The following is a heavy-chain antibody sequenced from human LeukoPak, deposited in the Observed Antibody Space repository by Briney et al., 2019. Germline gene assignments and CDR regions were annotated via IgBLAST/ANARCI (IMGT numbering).Heavy chain of an antibody. CDR3: ARAGNRRRSSMDY. CDR2: INHSGST. CDR1: GGSFSDYY. V-gene: IGHV4-34*01. J-gene: IGHJ4*02. Sequence: SETLSLTCAVYGGSFSDYYWSWIRQPPGKGLEWIGEINHSGSTHSNPSLKSRVTISVDTSKNQFSLKLSSVTAADTAVYYCARAGNRRRSSMDYWGQGTLLTVSS. D-gene: IGHD6-13*01.